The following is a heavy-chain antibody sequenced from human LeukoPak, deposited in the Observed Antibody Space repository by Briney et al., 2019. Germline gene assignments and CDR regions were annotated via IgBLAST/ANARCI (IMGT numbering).Heavy chain of an antibody. Sequence: PSETLSLTCAVSGYSISSGYYWGWIRQPPGQGLEWIGSIYHSGSTYYNPSLKSRVTISVDTSKNQFSLKLSSVTAADTAVYYCAHAVVPAAMDYWGQGTLVTVSS. D-gene: IGHD2-2*01. CDR1: GYSISSGYY. V-gene: IGHV4-38-2*01. CDR3: AHAVVPAAMDY. CDR2: IYHSGST. J-gene: IGHJ4*02.